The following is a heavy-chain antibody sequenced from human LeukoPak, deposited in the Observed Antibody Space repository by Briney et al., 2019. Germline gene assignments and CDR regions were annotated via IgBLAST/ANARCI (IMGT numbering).Heavy chain of an antibody. Sequence: GGSLRLSCAASGFTFSSYEMNRVRQAPGKGLGWVSYISSSGSTIYYADSVKGRFTISRDNAKNSLYLQMNSLRAEDTAVYYCASSASGFGEYHRFDYWGQGTLVTVSS. CDR2: ISSSGSTI. J-gene: IGHJ4*02. CDR1: GFTFSSYE. CDR3: ASSASGFGEYHRFDY. V-gene: IGHV3-48*03. D-gene: IGHD3-10*01.